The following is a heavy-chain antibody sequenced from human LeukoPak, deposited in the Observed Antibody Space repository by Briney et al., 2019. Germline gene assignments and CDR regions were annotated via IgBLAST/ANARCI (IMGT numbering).Heavy chain of an antibody. V-gene: IGHV1-8*03. CDR2: MNPNSGNT. D-gene: IGHD3-10*01. J-gene: IGHJ5*02. Sequence: SVKVSCKASGYTFTSYDINWVRQATGQGLEWMGWMNPNSGNTGYAQKFQGRVTITRNTSISTAYMELSSLRSEDTAVYYCARGLMVRGVIITRWFDPWGQGTLVTVSS. CDR3: ARGLMVRGVIITRWFDP. CDR1: GYTFTSYD.